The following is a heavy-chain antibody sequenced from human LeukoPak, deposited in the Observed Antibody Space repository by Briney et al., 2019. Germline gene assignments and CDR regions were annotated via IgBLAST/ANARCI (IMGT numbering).Heavy chain of an antibody. D-gene: IGHD3-22*01. CDR3: ARDGRAGSGYYRKDDY. Sequence: PGGSLRLSCAASGFTFSSYSMNWVRQAPGKGLEWVSYISSSSSTIYYADSVKGRFTISRDNAKNSLYLQMSSLRAEDTALYYCARDGRAGSGYYRKDDYWGQGTLVTVSS. CDR2: ISSSSSTI. J-gene: IGHJ4*02. CDR1: GFTFSSYS. V-gene: IGHV3-48*01.